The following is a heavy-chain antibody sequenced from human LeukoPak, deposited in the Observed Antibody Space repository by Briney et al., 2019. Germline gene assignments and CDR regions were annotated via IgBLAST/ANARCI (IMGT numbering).Heavy chain of an antibody. CDR3: AKDYRGYYDSSAWDY. CDR1: GFTLSSYA. CDR2: ILYDGSNK. J-gene: IGHJ4*02. D-gene: IGHD3-22*01. V-gene: IGHV3-33*06. Sequence: GGSLILSSAASGFTLSSYAMYWVRQPPAKSQNWEAVILYDGSNKEYTQSVKGRFTISRDNAKNRLHLQVNSLRAEDTAVYYCAKDYRGYYDSSAWDYWGQGTLVTVSS.